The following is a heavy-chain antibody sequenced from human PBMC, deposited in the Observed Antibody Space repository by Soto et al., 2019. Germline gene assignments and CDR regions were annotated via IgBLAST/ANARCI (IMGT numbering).Heavy chain of an antibody. CDR2: ISGTGGTT. CDR3: ANDVVTHSYFY. D-gene: IGHD2-21*02. J-gene: IGHJ4*02. Sequence: GGSLRLSCAASGFTFSSYAMSWVRQAPGKGLEWVSAISGTGGTTYYADSVKGRFTISRDNSRNTLHLQMNSLRAEDTAVYYCANDVVTHSYFYWGQGTLVTVSS. CDR1: GFTFSSYA. V-gene: IGHV3-23*01.